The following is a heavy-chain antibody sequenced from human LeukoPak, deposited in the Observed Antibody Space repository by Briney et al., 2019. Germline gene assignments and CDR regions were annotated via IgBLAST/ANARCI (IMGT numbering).Heavy chain of an antibody. CDR1: GDSVSSYY. D-gene: IGHD1-1*01. J-gene: IGHJ2*01. CDR2: IYYSGRT. CDR3: ARRAPGQLERNRGQNWYFDL. Sequence: PSETLSLTCTVSGDSVSSYYWSWIRQPPGKGLEWMGYIYYSGRTTYNPSLKSRVTISVDTSKNQFSLKLSSVTAADTAVYYCARRAPGQLERNRGQNWYFDLWGRGTLVTVSS. V-gene: IGHV4-59*08.